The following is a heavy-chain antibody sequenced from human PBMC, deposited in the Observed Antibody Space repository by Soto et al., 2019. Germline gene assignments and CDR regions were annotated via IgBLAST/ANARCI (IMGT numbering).Heavy chain of an antibody. Sequence: QVQLQESGPGLVKPSQTLSLTCTVSGGSISSGDYYWSWIRQPPGKGLEWIGYIYYRRSTYYNPSLKRRVTTAVDTSKNQFSLKLSSVTAADTAVYYCARVGGFGATTIDYWGQGTLVTVSS. CDR1: GGSISSGDYY. V-gene: IGHV4-30-4*01. CDR2: IYYRRST. CDR3: ARVGGFGATTIDY. J-gene: IGHJ4*02. D-gene: IGHD3-10*01.